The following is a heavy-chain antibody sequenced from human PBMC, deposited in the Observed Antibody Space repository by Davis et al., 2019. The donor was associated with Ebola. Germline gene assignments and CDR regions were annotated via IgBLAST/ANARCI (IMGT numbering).Heavy chain of an antibody. J-gene: IGHJ6*02. CDR1: GGSISSYY. CDR3: ARLGSRSGMDV. CDR2: IYYSGST. Sequence: GSLRLSCTVSGGSISSYYWSWIRQPPGKGLEWIGSIYYSGSTYYNPSLKSRVTISVDTSKNQFSLQLDSVTPEDTAVYFCARLGSRSGMDVWGQGTTVTVSS. V-gene: IGHV4-59*05. D-gene: IGHD7-27*01.